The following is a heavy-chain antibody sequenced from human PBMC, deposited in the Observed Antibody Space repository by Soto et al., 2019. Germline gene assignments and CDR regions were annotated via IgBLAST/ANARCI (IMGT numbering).Heavy chain of an antibody. D-gene: IGHD6-6*01. CDR3: ARRRIAARLRGPYGMDV. J-gene: IGHJ6*02. Sequence: PSETLSLTCAVYGGSFSGYYWGWVRQPPGKGLEWIGEINHSGSTNYNPSLKSRVTISGDTSKNQFSLKLSSVTAADTAVYYCARRRIAARLRGPYGMDVWGQGTTVP. V-gene: IGHV4-34*01. CDR1: GGSFSGYY. CDR2: INHSGST.